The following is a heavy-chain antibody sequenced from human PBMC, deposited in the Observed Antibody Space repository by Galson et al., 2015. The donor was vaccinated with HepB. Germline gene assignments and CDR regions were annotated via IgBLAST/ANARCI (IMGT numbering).Heavy chain of an antibody. CDR3: ARIVAVPNYKYYGMDV. CDR1: GFSLNTNGMC. J-gene: IGHJ6*02. V-gene: IGHV2-70*11. D-gene: IGHD5-24*01. Sequence: PALVKPTQTLTLTCSFSGFSLNTNGMCVNWIRQPPGKALEWLARITWDDDKYYSTSMKTRLTISKETSKNQVVLTMTNMEPVDTATYYCARIVAVPNYKYYGMDVLGQGTTVTVSS. CDR2: ITWDDDK.